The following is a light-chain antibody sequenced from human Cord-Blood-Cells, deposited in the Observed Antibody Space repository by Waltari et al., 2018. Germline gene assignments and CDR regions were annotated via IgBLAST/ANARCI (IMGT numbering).Light chain of an antibody. CDR3: QQYNSYSYT. Sequence: DIQITQSPSTLSASVCSRVTLTCRPSQSISSWLAWYQQKPGKAPKLLIYKASSLESGVPSRFSGSGSGTEFTLTISSLQPDDFATYYCQQYNSYSYTFGQGTKLEIK. J-gene: IGKJ2*01. V-gene: IGKV1-5*03. CDR1: QSISSW. CDR2: KAS.